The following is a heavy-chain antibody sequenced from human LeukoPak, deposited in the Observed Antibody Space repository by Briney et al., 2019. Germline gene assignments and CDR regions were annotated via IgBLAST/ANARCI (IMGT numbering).Heavy chain of an antibody. V-gene: IGHV3-21*01. J-gene: IGHJ4*02. D-gene: IGHD3-22*01. CDR2: ISASSSYL. CDR1: GFTFNTYT. CDR3: ARVYTMIVVVDY. Sequence: GGSLRLSRAASGFTFNTYTMNWVSQAPGKGLEWVSSISASSSYLYYADSVKGRFTISRDNAKNSLYLQMNSLRAEDTAVYYCARVYTMIVVVDYWGQGTLVTVSS.